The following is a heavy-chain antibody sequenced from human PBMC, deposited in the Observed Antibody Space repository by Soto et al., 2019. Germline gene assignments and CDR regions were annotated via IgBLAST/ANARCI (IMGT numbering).Heavy chain of an antibody. J-gene: IGHJ4*02. Sequence: VHLVESGGGVVQPGRSLRLSCAASGFTFSSYAMSWVRQAPGKGLEWVSVISGSDDSTYYADSVKGRFTISRDNSKNTLYLQMNSLRAEDTAVYYCAKRSSSSTFDYWGQGTLVTVSS. CDR1: GFTFSSYA. D-gene: IGHD6-6*01. CDR3: AKRSSSSTFDY. CDR2: ISGSDDST. V-gene: IGHV3-23*04.